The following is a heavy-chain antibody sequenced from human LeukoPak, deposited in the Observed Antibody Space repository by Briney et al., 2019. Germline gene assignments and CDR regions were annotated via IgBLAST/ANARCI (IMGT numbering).Heavy chain of an antibody. V-gene: IGHV1-2*02. CDR2: INPNSGGT. CDR3: AREQASDFWSGFDY. J-gene: IGHJ4*02. Sequence: ASVKVSCKASGYTFTGYCMHWVRQAPGQGLEWMGWINPNSGGTNYAQKFQGRVTMTRDTSISTAYMELSRLRSDDTAVYYCAREQASDFWSGFDYWGQGTLVTVSS. D-gene: IGHD3-3*01. CDR1: GYTFTGYC.